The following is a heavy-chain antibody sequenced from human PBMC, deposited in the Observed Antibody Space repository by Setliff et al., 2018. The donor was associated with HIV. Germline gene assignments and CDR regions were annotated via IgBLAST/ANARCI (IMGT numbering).Heavy chain of an antibody. J-gene: IGHJ5*02. CDR3: AKDAAAGTNEWFDP. Sequence: ASVKVSCKASGYTFTGYYMHWVRQAPGQGLEWMGWINPISGGTNYAQKFQGRGTMTRDTSISTAYMELSRLRSDDTAVYYCAKDAAAGTNEWFDPWGQGTLVTVSS. CDR2: INPISGGT. CDR1: GYTFTGYY. D-gene: IGHD6-13*01. V-gene: IGHV1-2*02.